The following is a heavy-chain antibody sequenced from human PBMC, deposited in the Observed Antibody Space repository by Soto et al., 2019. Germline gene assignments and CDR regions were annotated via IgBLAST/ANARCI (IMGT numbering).Heavy chain of an antibody. CDR1: GYTFTSYD. Sequence: GASVKVSCKASGYTFTSYDINWVRQATGQGLEWMGWMNPNSGNTGYAQKFQGRVTMTRNTSISTAYMELSSLRSEDTAVYYFARGSMITFGGVIVRPLDYWGQGTLVTVSS. D-gene: IGHD3-16*02. J-gene: IGHJ4*02. CDR2: MNPNSGNT. CDR3: ARGSMITFGGVIVRPLDY. V-gene: IGHV1-8*01.